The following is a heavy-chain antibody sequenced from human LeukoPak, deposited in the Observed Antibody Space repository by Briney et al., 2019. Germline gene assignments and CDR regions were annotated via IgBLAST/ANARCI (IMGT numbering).Heavy chain of an antibody. Sequence: GGSLRLSCAASGFTFSSYSMNWVRQAPGKGLEWVSSISSSSSYIYYADSVKGRFTISRDNAKNSLYLQMNSLRAEDTAVYYCVRDRPADSSGLYYEGAFDIWGQGTMVTVSP. D-gene: IGHD3-22*01. J-gene: IGHJ3*02. V-gene: IGHV3-21*01. CDR1: GFTFSSYS. CDR3: VRDRPADSSGLYYEGAFDI. CDR2: ISSSSSYI.